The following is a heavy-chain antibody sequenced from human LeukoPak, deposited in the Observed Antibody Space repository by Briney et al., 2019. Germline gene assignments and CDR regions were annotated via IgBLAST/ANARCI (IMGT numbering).Heavy chain of an antibody. CDR1: GFTFSSYW. J-gene: IGHJ3*02. CDR3: ARDRYRLVPYDAFDI. D-gene: IGHD1-1*01. Sequence: GGSLRLSCAASGFTFSSYWMSWARQAPGKGLEWVANIKQDGSEKYYVDSVKGRFTISRDNAKNSLYLQMNSLRAEDTAVYYCARDRYRLVPYDAFDIWGQGTMVTVSS. V-gene: IGHV3-7*01. CDR2: IKQDGSEK.